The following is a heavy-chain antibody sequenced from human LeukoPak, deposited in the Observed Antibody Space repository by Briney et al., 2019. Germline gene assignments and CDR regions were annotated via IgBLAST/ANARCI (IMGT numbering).Heavy chain of an antibody. J-gene: IGHJ6*02. CDR1: GFTFSNYW. D-gene: IGHD6-13*01. Sequence: GGSLRLSCATSGFTFSNYWMSWVRQAPGKGLEWVANINLDGSGKDYVDSVKGRFTISRDNAKNSLYLQMNSLRAEDTALYYCAKKGGIAVAGTIYYYYAMDVWGQGTTVTVSS. CDR2: INLDGSGK. V-gene: IGHV3-7*03. CDR3: AKKGGIAVAGTIYYYYAMDV.